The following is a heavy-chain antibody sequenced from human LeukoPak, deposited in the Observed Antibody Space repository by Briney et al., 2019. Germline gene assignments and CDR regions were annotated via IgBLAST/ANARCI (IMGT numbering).Heavy chain of an antibody. V-gene: IGHV4-59*11. D-gene: IGHD5-18*01. CDR3: AREYSYGPLDY. J-gene: IGHJ4*02. CDR1: GGSISSHY. Sequence: SETLSLTCSVSGGSISSHYWSWIRQPPGKGLEWIGYIYYSGSTNYNPSLKSRVTISVDTSKNQFSLKLSSVTAADTAVYYCAREYSYGPLDYWGQGTLVTVSS. CDR2: IYYSGST.